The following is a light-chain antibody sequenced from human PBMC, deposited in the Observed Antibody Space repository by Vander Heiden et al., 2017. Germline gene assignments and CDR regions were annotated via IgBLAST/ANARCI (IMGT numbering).Light chain of an antibody. J-gene: IGKJ2*01. CDR3: MQALQTPRT. CDR2: LGS. V-gene: IGKV2-28*01. CDR1: QSLLHSNGYNY. Sequence: DIVTTQSPLSLPVTPGEPASISCRSSQSLLHSNGYNYLHWYLQKPGQSPQLLIYLGSNRASGVPDRFSGSGSGTDFTLKISRVEAEDVGVYYCMQALQTPRTFGQGTKLEIK.